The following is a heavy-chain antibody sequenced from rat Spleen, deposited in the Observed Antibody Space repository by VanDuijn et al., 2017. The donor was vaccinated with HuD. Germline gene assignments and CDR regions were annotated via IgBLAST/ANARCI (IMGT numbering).Heavy chain of an antibody. CDR1: GFTFSSFA. Sequence: EVQLVESGGGLVQPGRSLKLSCAASGFTFSSFAMAWVRQAPTQGLEWVASISPSGDSTYYRDSVKGRFTVSRDNAKSTLYLQMDSRRSEDTATYYCTRGEQLGGDYWGQGVMVTVSS. V-gene: IGHV5-46*01. CDR2: ISPSGDST. CDR3: TRGEQLGGDY. D-gene: IGHD1-10*01. J-gene: IGHJ2*01.